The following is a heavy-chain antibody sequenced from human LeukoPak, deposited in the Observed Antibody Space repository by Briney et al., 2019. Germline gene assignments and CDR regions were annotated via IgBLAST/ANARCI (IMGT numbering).Heavy chain of an antibody. CDR2: ISGSGGST. CDR1: GFTVSSNY. D-gene: IGHD5-18*01. J-gene: IGHJ4*02. Sequence: PGGSLRLSCAASGFTVSSNYMSWVRQAPGKGLEWVSAISGSGGSTYYADSVKGRFTISRDNSKNTLYLQMNSLRAEDTAVYYCAKAGGYSYGSSSDYWGQGTLVTVSS. V-gene: IGHV3-23*01. CDR3: AKAGGYSYGSSSDY.